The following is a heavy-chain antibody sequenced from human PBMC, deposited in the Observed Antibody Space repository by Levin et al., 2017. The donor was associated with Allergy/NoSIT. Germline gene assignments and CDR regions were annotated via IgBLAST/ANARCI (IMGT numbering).Heavy chain of an antibody. D-gene: IGHD6-19*01. J-gene: IGHJ5*02. CDR1: GFTVSSNY. CDR2: IYSGGST. CDR3: ARAVAGTVLPGAS. V-gene: IGHV3-53*01. Sequence: GGSLRLSCAASGFTVSSNYMSWVRQAPGKGLEWVSVIYSGGSTYYADSVKGRFTISRDNSKNTLYLQMNSLRAEDTAVYYCARAVAGTVLPGASWGQGTLVTVSS.